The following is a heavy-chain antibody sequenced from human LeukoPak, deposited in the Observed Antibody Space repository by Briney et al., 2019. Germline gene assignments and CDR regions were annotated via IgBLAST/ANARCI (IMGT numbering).Heavy chain of an antibody. V-gene: IGHV4-39*02. CDR1: GGSISRSTYY. J-gene: IGHJ4*02. CDR2: IYYSGST. CDR3: ARDLSGVTGYTYGRGIDY. D-gene: IGHD5-18*01. Sequence: PSETLSLTCTVSGGSISRSTYYWGWIRQPPGKGLEWIGGIYYSGSTYYNPSLKSRVTISVDTSKNQFSLKLSSVTAADTAVYYCARDLSGVTGYTYGRGIDYWGQGTLVTVSS.